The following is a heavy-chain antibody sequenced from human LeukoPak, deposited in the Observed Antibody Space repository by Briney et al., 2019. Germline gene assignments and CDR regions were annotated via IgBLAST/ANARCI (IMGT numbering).Heavy chain of an antibody. V-gene: IGHV1-69*01. J-gene: IGHJ6*03. CDR3: ASREHDYSNSQGYYYMDV. CDR1: GGTFSRYA. Sequence: GSSVKVSCKASGGTFSRYAVSWVRQAPGQGLQWMGGIIPIFGTPNYAQKFQGRVTITADESTSTAYMELSSLRSEDTAVYYCASREHDYSNSQGYYYMDVWGKGTTVTVSS. D-gene: IGHD4-11*01. CDR2: IIPIFGTP.